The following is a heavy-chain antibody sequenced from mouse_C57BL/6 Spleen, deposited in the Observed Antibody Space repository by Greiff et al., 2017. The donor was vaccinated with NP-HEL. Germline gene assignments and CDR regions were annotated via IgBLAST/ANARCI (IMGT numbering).Heavy chain of an antibody. Sequence: QVQLQQPGAELVKPGASVKLSCKASGYTFTSYWMHWVKQRPGQGLEWIGMIHPNSGSTNYNEKFKSKATLTVDKSSSTAYMQLSSLTSEDSAVYDCARSDGNYNLDYWGQGTTLTVSS. J-gene: IGHJ2*01. V-gene: IGHV1-64*01. CDR1: GYTFTSYW. CDR2: IHPNSGST. D-gene: IGHD2-1*01. CDR3: ARSDGNYNLDY.